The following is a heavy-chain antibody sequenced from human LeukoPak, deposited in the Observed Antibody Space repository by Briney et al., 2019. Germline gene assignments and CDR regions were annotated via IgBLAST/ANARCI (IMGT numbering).Heavy chain of an antibody. V-gene: IGHV3-13*01. CDR2: IGTAGDT. CDR3: AKDTPPWFGELFKGLGDY. J-gene: IGHJ4*02. D-gene: IGHD3-10*01. Sequence: GGSLRLSCAASGFTFSSYDMHWVRQATGKGLEWVSAIGTAGDTYYPGSVKGRFTISRENAKNSLYLQMNSLRAEDTAVYYCAKDTPPWFGELFKGLGDYWGQGTLVTVSS. CDR1: GFTFSSYD.